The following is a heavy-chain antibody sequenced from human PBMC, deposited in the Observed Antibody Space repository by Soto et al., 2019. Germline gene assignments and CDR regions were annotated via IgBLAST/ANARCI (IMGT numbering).Heavy chain of an antibody. V-gene: IGHV3-20*04. D-gene: IGHD3-9*01. CDR1: GFTFDDYG. Sequence: PGGSLRLSCAASGFTFDDYGMSWARQAPGKGLEWVSGVNWNGGSTGYADSVKGRFTISRDNAKKSLYLQMNSLRAEDTAVYYCARASYYDILTGYYRDYWGQGT. CDR2: VNWNGGST. J-gene: IGHJ4*02. CDR3: ARASYYDILTGYYRDY.